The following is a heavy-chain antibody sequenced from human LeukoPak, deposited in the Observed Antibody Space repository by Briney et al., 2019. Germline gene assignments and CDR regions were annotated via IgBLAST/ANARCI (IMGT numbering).Heavy chain of an antibody. CDR3: AKGVGTTSTYYFDY. V-gene: IGHV3-23*01. J-gene: IGHJ4*02. CDR2: ITDSGDDT. Sequence: GGSLRLSCAGSGFTFSTYVMSWVRQAPGKGLEWASGITDSGDDTYYAASVKGRFTISRDNSKNTLYLHMNSLRAEDTAVYYCAKGVGTTSTYYFDYWGQGTLVTVSS. D-gene: IGHD1-1*01. CDR1: GFTFSTYV.